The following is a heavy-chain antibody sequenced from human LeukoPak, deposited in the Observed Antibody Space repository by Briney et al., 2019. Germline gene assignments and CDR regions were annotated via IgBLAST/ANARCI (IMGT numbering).Heavy chain of an antibody. Sequence: GGSLRLSCAASGFTFSSYWMQWVRQAPGKGLVWVSRINSDGSSTSYADSVKGRFTISRDNAKNTLYLQMNSLRVEDTAVYYRAKDLCSSSSCYVDYWGQGTLVTVSS. J-gene: IGHJ4*02. CDR3: AKDLCSSSSCYVDY. D-gene: IGHD2-2*01. CDR2: INSDGSST. V-gene: IGHV3-74*01. CDR1: GFTFSSYW.